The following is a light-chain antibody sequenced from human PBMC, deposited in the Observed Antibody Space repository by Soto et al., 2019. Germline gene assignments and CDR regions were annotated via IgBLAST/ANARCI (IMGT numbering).Light chain of an antibody. J-gene: IGLJ3*02. CDR3: CSYAAYNKWM. CDR2: LND. CDR1: SSNIGINT. Sequence: QSVLTQPPSASGTPGQRVTISCSGSSSNIGINTVNWYQQFPGTAPKVLIYLNDQRPSGVPDRFSGSKSGTSASLAISGLQSEDEADYYCCSYAAYNKWMFGGGTKLTVL. V-gene: IGLV1-44*01.